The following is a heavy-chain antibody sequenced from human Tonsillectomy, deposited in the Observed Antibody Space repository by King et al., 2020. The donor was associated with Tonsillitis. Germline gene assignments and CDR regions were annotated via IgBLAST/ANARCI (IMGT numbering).Heavy chain of an antibody. CDR2: INSVGSHI. CDR3: ARPYCSGERCYQRNDAFDL. Sequence: VKLVQSGGGLVKPGGSLRLSCAASGFTFSTYSMTWVRQAPGKGLEWVSSINSVGSHIYYADSVRGRFTISRDNAKNSLYLQMNSLRAEDAAVYSCARPYCSGERCYQRNDAFDLWGLGTMVTVSS. J-gene: IGHJ3*01. D-gene: IGHD2-15*01. CDR1: GFTFSTYS. V-gene: IGHV3-21*01.